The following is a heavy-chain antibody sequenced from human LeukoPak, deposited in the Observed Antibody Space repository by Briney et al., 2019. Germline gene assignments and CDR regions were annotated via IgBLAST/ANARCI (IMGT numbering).Heavy chain of an antibody. V-gene: IGHV4-39*01. CDR3: ARHGGGVAADTFFDY. Sequence: PSEPLSLTCTVSGGSISSSNYYWGWIRQPPGKGLEWIGSIYYSGSTYYNPSLKSRVTISVDTSKNQFSLKLSSVTAADTAVYYCARHGGGVAADTFFDYWGQGTLVTSST. J-gene: IGHJ4*02. D-gene: IGHD6-13*01. CDR2: IYYSGST. CDR1: GGSISSSNYY.